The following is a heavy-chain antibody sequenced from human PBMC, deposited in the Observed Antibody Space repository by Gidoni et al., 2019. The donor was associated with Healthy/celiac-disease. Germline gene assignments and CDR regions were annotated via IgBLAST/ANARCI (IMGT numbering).Heavy chain of an antibody. Sequence: QVQLVESGGGVVQPGRSLRLSCAASGFTFSSYGMHWVRQAPVKGLEWVAVIWYDGSNKYYADSVKGRFTISRDNSKNTLYLQMNSLRAEDTAVYYCARDGSSSWYFDYWGQGTLVTVSS. CDR3: ARDGSSSWYFDY. CDR2: IWYDGSNK. CDR1: GFTFSSYG. D-gene: IGHD6-13*01. V-gene: IGHV3-33*01. J-gene: IGHJ4*02.